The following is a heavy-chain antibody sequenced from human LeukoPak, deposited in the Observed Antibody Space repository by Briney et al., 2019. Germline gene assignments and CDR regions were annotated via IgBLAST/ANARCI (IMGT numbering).Heavy chain of an antibody. CDR2: IWHDGNSK. CDR1: GFTFSTSG. D-gene: IGHD4-11*01. V-gene: IGHV3-33*08. CDR3: ARDPSTLTSGVPQFDY. Sequence: QPGRSLRLSCAASGFTFSTSGMHWVRQALGKGLEWVAAIWHDGNSKYYADSVNGRFTISRDNSKNTVYLQMNSLRAEDTAVYYCARDPSTLTSGVPQFDYWGQGTLVTVSS. J-gene: IGHJ4*02.